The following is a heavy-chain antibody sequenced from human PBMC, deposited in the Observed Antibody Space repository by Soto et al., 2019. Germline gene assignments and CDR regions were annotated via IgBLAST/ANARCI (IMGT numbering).Heavy chain of an antibody. Sequence: EVQLLESGGGLVQPGGSLRLYCAASAFTFSNYAMSWVRQAPGKGLEWVSYIRGSGRSTYYADSVKGRFTISRANSNNTLYRHMNCLRADDTAVYYFAKELLCQGDFDSWGQGTLATVSS. CDR3: AKELLCQGDFDS. V-gene: IGHV3-23*01. J-gene: IGHJ4*02. D-gene: IGHD1-26*01. CDR1: AFTFSNYA. CDR2: IRGSGRST.